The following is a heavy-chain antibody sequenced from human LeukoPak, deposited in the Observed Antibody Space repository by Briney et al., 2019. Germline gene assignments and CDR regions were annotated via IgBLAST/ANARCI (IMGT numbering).Heavy chain of an antibody. J-gene: IGHJ4*02. V-gene: IGHV3-21*01. CDR2: ISSSSSYI. CDR1: GFTFSSYA. D-gene: IGHD6-13*01. CDR3: ARDPGIAAVGGVY. Sequence: GGSLRLSCAASGFTFSSYAMHWVRQAPGKGLEWVSSISSSSSYIYYADSVKGRFTISRDNAKNSLYLQMNSLRAEDTAVYYCARDPGIAAVGGVYWGQGTLVTVSS.